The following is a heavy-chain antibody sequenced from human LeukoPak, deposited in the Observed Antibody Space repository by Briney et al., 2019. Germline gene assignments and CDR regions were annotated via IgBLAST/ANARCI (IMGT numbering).Heavy chain of an antibody. CDR1: GDSISSNH. D-gene: IGHD3-16*01. CDR3: ARVGRGDHTWGSYSCDH. Sequence: PSETLSLTCIVSGDSISSNHWSWIRQPPGKGLDWXXXXXYSGSTSYNPSLKSRVTISVDTSKNQFSLKLSSVTAADTAVYYCARVGRGDHTWGSYSCDHWGQGTLVTVSS. V-gene: IGHV4-59*01. J-gene: IGHJ4*02. CDR2: XXYSGST.